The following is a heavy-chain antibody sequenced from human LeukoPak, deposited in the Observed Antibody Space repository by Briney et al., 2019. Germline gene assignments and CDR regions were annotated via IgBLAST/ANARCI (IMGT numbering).Heavy chain of an antibody. CDR2: IYYSGST. CDR1: GGSISSYY. Sequence: PSETLSLTCTVSGGSISSYYWSWIRQPPGKGLEWIGYIYYSGSTNYNPSLKSRVTISVDTSKNQFSLKLSSVTAADTAVYYCARQGYYDSSGYYSFDYWGKGTLVTVSS. CDR3: ARQGYYDSSGYYSFDY. J-gene: IGHJ4*02. D-gene: IGHD3-22*01. V-gene: IGHV4-59*08.